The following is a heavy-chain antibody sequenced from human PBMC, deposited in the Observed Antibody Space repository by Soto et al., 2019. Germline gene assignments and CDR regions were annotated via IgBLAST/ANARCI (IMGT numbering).Heavy chain of an antibody. CDR2: IYSSGNT. Sequence: EVQLVESGGGLIQPGGSLRLSCAASGFTVSSNYMSWVRQAPGKGLEWVSVIYSSGNTYYADSVKGRFTISRDNSKNTLNLQMNSLRADDTAVYYCASEVPAAIGRFDPWGQGTLVTVSS. V-gene: IGHV3-53*01. D-gene: IGHD2-2*01. CDR1: GFTVSSNY. CDR3: ASEVPAAIGRFDP. J-gene: IGHJ5*02.